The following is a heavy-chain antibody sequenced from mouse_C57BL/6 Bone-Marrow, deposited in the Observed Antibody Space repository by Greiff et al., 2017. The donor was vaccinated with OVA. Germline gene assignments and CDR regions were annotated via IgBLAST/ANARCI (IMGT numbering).Heavy chain of an antibody. CDR1: GFSLTSYG. J-gene: IGHJ1*01. CDR3: ARDGNWYFDV. V-gene: IGHV2-9*02. D-gene: IGHD1-1*02. Sequence: VNLVESGPGLVAPSQSLSITCTVSGFSLTSYGVHWVRQPPGKGLEWLGVIWAGGSTNYNSALMSRLSISKDNSKSQVFLKMNSLQTDDTAMYYCARDGNWYFDVWGAGTTVTVSS. CDR2: IWAGGST.